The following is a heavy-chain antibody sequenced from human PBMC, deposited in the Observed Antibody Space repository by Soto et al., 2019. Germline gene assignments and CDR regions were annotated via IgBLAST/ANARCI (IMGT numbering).Heavy chain of an antibody. CDR3: AKRVLALWYFDL. CDR1: GFTFSNYD. V-gene: IGHV3-23*01. Sequence: EVQLLESGGGLVQPGGSLRLSCAVSGFTFSNYDMTWARQAPGKGLEWVSAISGTGGSTYYADSVKGRFTISRDNSKNTLYLQMNSLRAEDTAVYYCAKRVLALWYFDLWGRGTLVTVSS. J-gene: IGHJ2*01. D-gene: IGHD2-8*02. CDR2: ISGTGGST.